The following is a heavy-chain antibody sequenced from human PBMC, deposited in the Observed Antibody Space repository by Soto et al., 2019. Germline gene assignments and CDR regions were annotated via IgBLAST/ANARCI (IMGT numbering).Heavy chain of an antibody. CDR1: GFTFSSYA. V-gene: IGHV3-23*01. D-gene: IGHD6-13*01. CDR2: ISGSGGST. Sequence: GGSLRLSCAASGFTFSSYAMSWVRQAPGKGLEWVSAISGSGGSTYYADSVKGRFPISRDNSKNTLYLQMNSLRAEDTAVYYCAKDISVAAPPPYYYYGMDVWGQGTTVTVSS. J-gene: IGHJ6*02. CDR3: AKDISVAAPPPYYYYGMDV.